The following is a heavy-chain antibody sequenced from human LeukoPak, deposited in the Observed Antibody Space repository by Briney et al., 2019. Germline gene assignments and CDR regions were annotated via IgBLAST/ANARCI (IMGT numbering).Heavy chain of an antibody. CDR1: GFTFDDYG. Sequence: GSLRLSCAASGFTFDDYGMSWIRQPPGKGLEWIGSIYYSGSTYYNPSLKSRVTISVDTSKNQFSLKLSSVTAADTAVYYCARITIAAAINDAFDIWGQGTMVTVSS. CDR2: IYYSGST. V-gene: IGHV4-38-2*01. CDR3: ARITIAAAINDAFDI. D-gene: IGHD6-13*01. J-gene: IGHJ3*02.